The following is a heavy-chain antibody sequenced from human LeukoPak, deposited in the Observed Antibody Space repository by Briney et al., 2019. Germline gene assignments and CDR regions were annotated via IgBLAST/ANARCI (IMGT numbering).Heavy chain of an antibody. CDR2: ISSSSSYI. V-gene: IGHV3-21*01. D-gene: IGHD3-3*01. Sequence: PGGSLRLSCAASGFTFRSYSMNWVRQAPGKGLEWVSSISSSSSYIYYADSVKGRFTISRDNAKNSLYLQMNSLRAEDTAVYYCATKYYDFWSGYSTSPYYYYYMDVWGKGTTVTVSS. J-gene: IGHJ6*03. CDR3: ATKYYDFWSGYSTSPYYYYYMDV. CDR1: GFTFRSYS.